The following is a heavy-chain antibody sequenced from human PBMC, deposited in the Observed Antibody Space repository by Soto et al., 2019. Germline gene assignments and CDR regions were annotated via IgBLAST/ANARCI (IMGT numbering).Heavy chain of an antibody. V-gene: IGHV3-21*01. CDR1: GFTFSSYN. D-gene: IGHD5-12*01. CDR3: ARTRRGGYNKYYYYYGMDV. Sequence: EVQLVESGGGLVKPGGSLRLSCAASGFTFSSYNMNWVRQAPGKGLEWVSSISSSSSYIYYADSVKGRFTISRDNAKNALYLQMNSLRAEVRAVYYCARTRRGGYNKYYYYYGMDVWGQGTTVTVSS. CDR2: ISSSSSYI. J-gene: IGHJ6*02.